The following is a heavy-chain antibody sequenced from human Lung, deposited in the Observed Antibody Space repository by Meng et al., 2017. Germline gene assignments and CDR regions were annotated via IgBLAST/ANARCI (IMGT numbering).Heavy chain of an antibody. J-gene: IGHJ4*02. V-gene: IGHV4-39*07. CDR2: IYYRGST. CDR3: VISSHN. CDR1: GDSITSTSSY. Sequence: QLHLQESGPGLVKPSETLSLTCTISGDSITSTSSYWGWVRQPPGKGLEWIGSIYYRGSTNYNPSLKSRISMSVDMSKNQFSLKVNSVTAADTAIYYCVISSHNWGQGTLVTVSS. D-gene: IGHD3-3*02.